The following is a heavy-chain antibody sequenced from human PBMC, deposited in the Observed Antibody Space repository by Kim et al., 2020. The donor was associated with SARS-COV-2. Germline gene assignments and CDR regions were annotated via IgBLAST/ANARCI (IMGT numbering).Heavy chain of an antibody. CDR2: IDPSDSYT. J-gene: IGHJ5*02. V-gene: IGHV5-10-1*01. CDR1: GYSFTNYW. Sequence: GESLKISCKGSGYSFTNYWITWVRQMPGKGLEWMGRIDPSDSYTNYSPSFQGHVTISADKSISTAYLQWSSLKASDTAMYYCARHRLLGELSPHAWGQGTLVTVSS. CDR3: ARHRLLGELSPHA. D-gene: IGHD3-16*02.